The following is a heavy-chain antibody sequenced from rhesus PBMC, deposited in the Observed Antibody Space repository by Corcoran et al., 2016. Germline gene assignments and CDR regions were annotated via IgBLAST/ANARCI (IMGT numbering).Heavy chain of an antibody. V-gene: IGHV4-165*01. CDR1: GGSISSDY. D-gene: IGHD3-16*01. CDR3: ARVGDYSGSYYSFDY. J-gene: IGHJ4*01. CDR2: IFGSSGST. Sequence: QVHLQESGPGLVKPSETLSLTCAISGGSISSDYWTWIRQPPGEGLEWIGYIFGSSGSTYYKSSLKSRVTIATDTSKNQFSLKLSSVTAADTAVYYCARVGDYSGSYYSFDYWGQGVLVTISS.